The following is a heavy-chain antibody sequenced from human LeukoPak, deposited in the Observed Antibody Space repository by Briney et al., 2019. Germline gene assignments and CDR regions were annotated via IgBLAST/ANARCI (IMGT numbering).Heavy chain of an antibody. CDR3: AKYRSSGWYGGDAFDI. V-gene: IGHV3-23*01. CDR2: ISGSGGRT. CDR1: GFTFSSYA. D-gene: IGHD6-19*01. J-gene: IGHJ3*02. Sequence: PGGSLRLSCAASGFTFSSYAMSWVRQAPGKGLEWVSAISGSGGRTYYADSVKGRFTISRDNSKNTLYLQMNSLRAEDTAVYYCAKYRSSGWYGGDAFDIWGQGTMVTVSS.